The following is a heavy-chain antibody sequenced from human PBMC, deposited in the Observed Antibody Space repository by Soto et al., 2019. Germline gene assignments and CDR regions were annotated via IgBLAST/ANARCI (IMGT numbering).Heavy chain of an antibody. CDR3: ARSAPMDAGDKYYYDF. V-gene: IGHV1-69*13. CDR2: IIPFFGTA. D-gene: IGHD3-16*01. Sequence: ASVKVSCKASGDTFSTFGISWVRQAPGHGLEWMGGIIPFFGTAKYSQKFEDRISITADESTNTVYMDLSSLTSEDTAIYYCARSAPMDAGDKYYYDFWGQGALVTVSS. CDR1: GDTFSTFG. J-gene: IGHJ4*02.